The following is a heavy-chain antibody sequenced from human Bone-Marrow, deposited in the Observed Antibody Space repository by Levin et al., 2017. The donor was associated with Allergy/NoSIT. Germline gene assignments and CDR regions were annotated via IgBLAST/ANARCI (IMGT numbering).Heavy chain of an antibody. CDR1: GHIFSSYR. V-gene: IGHV3-7*04. Sequence: AGGSLRLSCTVPGHIFSSYRMNWVRQAPGKGLEWVANINQDGSEENYVDSVKGRFTISRDNAKRSLYLQMNSLTADDTATYYCAMDVDFWGQGTLVIVSS. J-gene: IGHJ4*02. CDR2: INQDGSEE. CDR3: AMDVDF.